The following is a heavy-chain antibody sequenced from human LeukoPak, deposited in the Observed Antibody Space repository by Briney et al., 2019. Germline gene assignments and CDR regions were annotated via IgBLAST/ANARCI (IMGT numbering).Heavy chain of an antibody. CDR1: GYTFTSYY. CDR2: IYPRDGST. Sequence: GASVKVSCKASGYTFTSYYMHWVRQAPGQGLEWMGMIYPRDGSTSYAQNFQGRVTVTRDTSTTTVHMELRGLRSEDTAVYYCARDQEGFDYWGKGTVVTVSS. CDR3: ARDQEGFDY. J-gene: IGHJ4*02. V-gene: IGHV1-46*01.